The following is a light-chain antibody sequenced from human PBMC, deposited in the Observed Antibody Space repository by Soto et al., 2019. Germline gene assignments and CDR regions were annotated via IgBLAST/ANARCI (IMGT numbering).Light chain of an antibody. CDR1: QGISKF. CDR3: QQYDNLPT. Sequence: DIQMTQSPSSLSASIGDRVTITCQASQGISKFLNWYQQRPGKAPKLLIYDASSLETGVPSRFSGSGSGTDFIFTINSLQPEDIATYYCQQYDNLPTFGQGTRLEIK. CDR2: DAS. J-gene: IGKJ5*01. V-gene: IGKV1-33*01.